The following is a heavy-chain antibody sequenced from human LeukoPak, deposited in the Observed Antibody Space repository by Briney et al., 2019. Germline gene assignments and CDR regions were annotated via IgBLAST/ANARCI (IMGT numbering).Heavy chain of an antibody. D-gene: IGHD3-22*01. J-gene: IGHJ4*02. CDR2: INWNGGST. Sequence: GGSLRLSCAASGFTFDDYGMSWVRQAPGKGLEWVSGINWNGGSTGYADSVKGRFTISRDNAKNSLYLQMNNLRAEDTALYYCARGGYYYDSSGYYYGGVRYFDYWGQGTLVTVSS. CDR3: ARGGYYYDSSGYYYGGVRYFDY. CDR1: GFTFDDYG. V-gene: IGHV3-20*04.